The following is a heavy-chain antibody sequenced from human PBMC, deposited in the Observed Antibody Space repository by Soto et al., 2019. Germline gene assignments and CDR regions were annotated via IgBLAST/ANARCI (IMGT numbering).Heavy chain of an antibody. CDR1: GGSISSGGYY. Sequence: QVQLQESGPGLVKPSQTLSLTYTVSGGSISSGGYYWSWIRQHPGKGLEWIGYIYYSGSTYYNPSLKSRVTISVDTSKNQFSLKLSSVTAADTAVYYCARALAGTEIFDYWGQGTLVTVSS. V-gene: IGHV4-31*03. CDR2: IYYSGST. CDR3: ARALAGTEIFDY. J-gene: IGHJ4*02. D-gene: IGHD1-7*01.